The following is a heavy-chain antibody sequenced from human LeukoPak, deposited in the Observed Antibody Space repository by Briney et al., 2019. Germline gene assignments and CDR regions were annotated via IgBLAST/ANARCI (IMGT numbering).Heavy chain of an antibody. J-gene: IGHJ6*02. CDR3: AKAGPGGGNSHYYYYYGMDV. CDR1: GFTFSSYG. CDR2: IWYDGSNK. V-gene: IGHV3-30*02. Sequence: GGSLRLSCAASGFTFSSYGMHWVRQAPGKGLEWVAVIWYDGSNKYYADSVKGRFTISRDNSKNTLYLQMNSLRAEDTAVYYCAKAGPGGGNSHYYYYYGMDVWGQGTTVTVSS. D-gene: IGHD4-23*01.